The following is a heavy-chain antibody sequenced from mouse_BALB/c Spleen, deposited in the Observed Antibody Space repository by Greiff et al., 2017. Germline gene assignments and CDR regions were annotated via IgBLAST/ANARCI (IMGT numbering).Heavy chain of an antibody. CDR3: ARHRDDGDLYSMDY. D-gene: IGHD2-13*01. Sequence: VHVKQSGAELAKPGASVKMSCKASGFTFTSYTMHWVKQRPGQGLEWIGYINPSSGYTNYNQKFKDKATLTADKSANTAYMQLSSLTSEDTAVYYCARHRDDGDLYSMDYWGQGTTVTVSS. J-gene: IGHJ4*01. CDR1: GFTFTSYT. V-gene: IGHV1S26*01. CDR2: INPSSGYT.